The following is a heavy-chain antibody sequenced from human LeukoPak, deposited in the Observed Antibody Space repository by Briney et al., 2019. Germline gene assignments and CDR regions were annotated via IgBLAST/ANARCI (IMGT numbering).Heavy chain of an antibody. J-gene: IGHJ4*02. V-gene: IGHV4-59*01. CDR2: IYYSGST. CDR1: GASITSYY. CDR3: ATRRIAVAAPFDY. Sequence: SETLSLTCAVSGASITSYYWSWIRQPPGKGLEWIGYIYYSGSTNYNPSLKSRVTISVDTSKNEFSLKLSSVTTADTAVYYCATRRIAVAAPFDYWGQGTLVTVSS. D-gene: IGHD6-19*01.